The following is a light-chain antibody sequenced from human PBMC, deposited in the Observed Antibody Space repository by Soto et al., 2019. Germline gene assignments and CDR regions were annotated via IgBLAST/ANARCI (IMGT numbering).Light chain of an antibody. Sequence: DLPMTQSPSSLSASVGDRVTITCRASQTISTYLNWYQQKPGKAPRLLIYDASSLLSGVPSRFGGSGSGTDFTLTIASLQPEDFSTYYCQQSDSTPYTFGQGTKVEI. CDR1: QTISTY. CDR2: DAS. CDR3: QQSDSTPYT. V-gene: IGKV1-39*01. J-gene: IGKJ2*01.